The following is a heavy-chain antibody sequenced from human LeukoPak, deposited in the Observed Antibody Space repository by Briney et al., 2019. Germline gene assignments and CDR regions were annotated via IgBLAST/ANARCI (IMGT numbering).Heavy chain of an antibody. V-gene: IGHV3-9*01. CDR3: AKDTGCSSSHIDY. D-gene: IGHD6-13*01. CDR2: ISWNSGSI. CDR1: GFTFDDYA. J-gene: IGHJ4*02. Sequence: PGGSLRLSCAASGFTFDDYAMHWVRQAPGKGLEWVSGISWNSGSIGYADSVKGRFTISRDNAKNSLYLQMNSLRAEDTALYYCAKDTGCSSSHIDYWGQGTLVTVSS.